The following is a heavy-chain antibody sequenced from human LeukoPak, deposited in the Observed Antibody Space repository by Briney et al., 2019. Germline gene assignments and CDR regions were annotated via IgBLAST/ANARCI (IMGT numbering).Heavy chain of an antibody. CDR2: VSYTGNS. CDR3: VRRCADGDCYGAFDL. Sequence: SETLSLTCTVSGGSISGNTYYWGWIRRPPGKGLEWIGSVSYTGNSYSNPSLKSRVTISVDTSKIQFSLRLSSVTAADTAVYYCVRRCADGDCYGAFDLWGPGTLVTVSS. D-gene: IGHD2-21*01. V-gene: IGHV4-39*01. J-gene: IGHJ4*02. CDR1: GGSISGNTYY.